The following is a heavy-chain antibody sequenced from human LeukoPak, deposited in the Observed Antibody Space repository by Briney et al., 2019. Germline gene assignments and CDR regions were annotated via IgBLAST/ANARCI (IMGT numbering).Heavy chain of an antibody. CDR3: ARRGRLRGVSRPYFDL. D-gene: IGHD3-10*01. CDR1: GYTFTGYY. J-gene: IGHJ4*02. Sequence: ASVKVSCKASGYTFTGYYMHWVQQAPGQGLEWMGWMNPDSGNSGSAQKFQGRLTMTRNTSISTAQMELNSLRSEDTAVYYCARRGRLRGVSRPYFDLWGQGTLIIVSS. CDR2: MNPDSGNS. V-gene: IGHV1-8*02.